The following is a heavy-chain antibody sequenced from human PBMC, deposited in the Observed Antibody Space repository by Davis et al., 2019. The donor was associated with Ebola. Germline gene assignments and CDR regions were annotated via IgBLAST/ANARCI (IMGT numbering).Heavy chain of an antibody. V-gene: IGHV3-21*04. CDR2: ISSSSSYI. J-gene: IGHJ4*02. D-gene: IGHD6-19*01. CDR1: GFTFSSYS. CDR3: TTPGIAVAGDY. Sequence: GESLKISCAASGFTFSSYSMNWVRQAPGKGLEWVSSISSSSSYIYYADSVKGRFTISRDNAKNSLYLQMNSLKTEDTAVYYCTTPGIAVAGDYWGQGTLVTVSS.